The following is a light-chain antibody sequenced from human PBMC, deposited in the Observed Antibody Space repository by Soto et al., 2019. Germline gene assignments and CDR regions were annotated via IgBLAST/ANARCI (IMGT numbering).Light chain of an antibody. CDR2: DTS. Sequence: EVLMTQSPATLCLSPGEGATLSCRASQGIGDTLAWYQHKPGETPRLLIYDTSTRATGVPTRFSGSRSGAEFTLTINSLQSEDFAVYYCQPYNNWPLTFGGGTKVDIK. J-gene: IGKJ4*01. CDR3: QPYNNWPLT. CDR1: QGIGDT. V-gene: IGKV3-15*01.